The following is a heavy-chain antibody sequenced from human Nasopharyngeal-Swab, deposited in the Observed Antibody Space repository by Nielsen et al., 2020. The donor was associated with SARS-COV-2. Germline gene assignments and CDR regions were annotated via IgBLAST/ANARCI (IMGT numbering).Heavy chain of an antibody. CDR2: ISSSGSTI. CDR1: GFTFSSYE. V-gene: IGHV3-48*03. Sequence: GESLNISCAASGFTFSSYEMNWVRQAPGKGLEWVSYISSSGSTIYYADSVKGRFTISRDNAKNSLYLQMNSLRAEDTAVYYCARVQLWLMFSAGMDVWGQGTTVTVSS. D-gene: IGHD5-18*01. CDR3: ARVQLWLMFSAGMDV. J-gene: IGHJ6*02.